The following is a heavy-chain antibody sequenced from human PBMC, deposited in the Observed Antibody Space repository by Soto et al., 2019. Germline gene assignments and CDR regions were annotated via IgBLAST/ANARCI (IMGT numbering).Heavy chain of an antibody. CDR1: GFTFSSYA. CDR2: ISGSGGST. V-gene: IGHV3-23*01. Sequence: QPGGSLRLSCAASGFTFSSYAMSWVRQAPGKGLEWVSAISGSGGSTYYADSVKGRFTISRDNSKNTLYLQMNSLRAEDTAVYYCAKDGGDVDTAMELDYWGQGXLVTVYS. J-gene: IGHJ4*02. CDR3: AKDGGDVDTAMELDY. D-gene: IGHD5-18*01.